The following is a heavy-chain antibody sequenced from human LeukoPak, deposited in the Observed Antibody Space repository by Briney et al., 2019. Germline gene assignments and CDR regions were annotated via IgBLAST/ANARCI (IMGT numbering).Heavy chain of an antibody. V-gene: IGHV3-30*02. CDR1: GFIFTSYG. Sequence: GGSLRLSCAASGFIFTSYGMHWVRQAPGKGLEWVAFIRYDGSIKFYADSVKGRFTISRDNSGNTLYLQMNSLRAEDTAVYYCAKDSRHRIVGTTTFLDYWGQGTLVTVSS. CDR3: AKDSRHRIVGTTTFLDY. D-gene: IGHD1-26*01. CDR2: IRYDGSIK. J-gene: IGHJ4*02.